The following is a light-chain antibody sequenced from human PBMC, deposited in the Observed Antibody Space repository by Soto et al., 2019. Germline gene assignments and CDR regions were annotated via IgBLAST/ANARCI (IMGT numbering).Light chain of an antibody. CDR1: SSDVGGYNY. J-gene: IGLJ2*01. V-gene: IGLV2-14*01. CDR3: SSYTSSSTPLV. Sequence: QSALTQPASVSGSPGQSITISCTGTSSDVGGYNYVSWYQQHPGKAPKLMIYDVSNRTSGVSNRLSGSKSGNTASLIISGLQAEDEADYYCSSYTSSSTPLVFGGGTKLTVL. CDR2: DVS.